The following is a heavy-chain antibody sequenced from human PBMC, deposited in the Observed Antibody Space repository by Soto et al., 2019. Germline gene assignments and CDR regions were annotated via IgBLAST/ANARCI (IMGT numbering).Heavy chain of an antibody. Sequence: QVQLVQSGAEVKKPGASVKVSCKASGYTVRTYGFSWVRQAPGQGLEWMGWIGADNGDTNYAQNFQGRVTMTTDPSTTTSYMEVRSLTSDDTAVYFCARDWKGAEGFDPWGQGTLVTVSS. D-gene: IGHD1-1*01. CDR2: IGADNGDT. CDR3: ARDWKGAEGFDP. CDR1: GYTVRTYG. V-gene: IGHV1-18*01. J-gene: IGHJ5*02.